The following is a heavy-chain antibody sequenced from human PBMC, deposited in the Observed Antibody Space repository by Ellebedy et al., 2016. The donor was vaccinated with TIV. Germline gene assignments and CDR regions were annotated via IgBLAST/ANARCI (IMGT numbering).Heavy chain of an antibody. CDR3: TTVYRYNYDSV. V-gene: IGHV3-15*01. D-gene: IGHD5-18*01. CDR2: IKSKTDGGAA. J-gene: IGHJ4*02. CDR1: GFTFSNAW. Sequence: GGSLRLSCAASGFTFSNAWMNWIRQAPGKGLEWVGRIKSKTDGGAADYAAPVKGRFTISRDDSKNTLYLQMNSLKTEDTAVYFCTTVYRYNYDSVWGQGALVTVSS.